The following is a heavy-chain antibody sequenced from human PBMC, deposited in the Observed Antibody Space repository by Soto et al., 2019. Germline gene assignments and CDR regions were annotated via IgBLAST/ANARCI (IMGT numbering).Heavy chain of an antibody. V-gene: IGHV1-18*01. CDR1: GYTFTTYS. D-gene: IGHD5-18*01. J-gene: IGHJ4*02. CDR3: ARDNTAAFDY. Sequence: QVQLVQSGVEVKEPGASLKVSCKASGYTFTTYSITWLRQAPGQGPEWMGSISTYHGSTNYAQKFRGRVTMTTDTSTSTAYMELRSLTSDDTAMYYCARDNTAAFDYWGQGTLVTVSS. CDR2: ISTYHGST.